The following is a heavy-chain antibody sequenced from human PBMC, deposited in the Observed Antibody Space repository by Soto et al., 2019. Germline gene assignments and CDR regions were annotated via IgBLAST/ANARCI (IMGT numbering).Heavy chain of an antibody. D-gene: IGHD1-26*01. J-gene: IGHJ4*02. Sequence: QVQLVESGGGAVQPGRSLRLSCAASGFTFNHFAMHWVRQAPGKGLDWVAVISYDGRRKSYADSVKGRFTISSDNSERTLDLQMNNLTSEDTGIYYCAREDSGDYFAYFDYWGQGSLVAVSS. CDR1: GFTFNHFA. V-gene: IGHV3-30*04. CDR2: ISYDGRRK. CDR3: AREDSGDYFAYFDY.